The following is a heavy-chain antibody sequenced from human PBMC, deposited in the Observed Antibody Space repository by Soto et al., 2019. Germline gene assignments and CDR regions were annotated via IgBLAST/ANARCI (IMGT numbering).Heavy chain of an antibody. Sequence: GASVKVSCKAPGYTFTSYAMHWVRQAPGQRHEWMGWINAGNGNTKYSQKFQGRVTITRDTSASTAYMELSSLRSEDTAVYYCARAHYDILTGYYHRPFGYWGQGTLLTVSS. J-gene: IGHJ4*02. V-gene: IGHV1-3*01. CDR2: INAGNGNT. CDR3: ARAHYDILTGYYHRPFGY. D-gene: IGHD3-9*01. CDR1: GYTFTSYA.